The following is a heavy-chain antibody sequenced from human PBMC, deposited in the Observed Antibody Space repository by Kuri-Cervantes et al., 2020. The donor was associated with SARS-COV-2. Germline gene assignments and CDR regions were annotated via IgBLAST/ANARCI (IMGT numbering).Heavy chain of an antibody. J-gene: IGHJ3*02. CDR3: ARTYDTVTGDAFDI. V-gene: IGHV4-39*07. D-gene: IGHD4-11*01. CDR1: CGFISSGGYY. CDR2: IYHSGST. Sequence: ESLKISCTVSCGFISSGGYYWGWIRQPPGKGLEWIGSIYHSGSTYYNPSLKSRVTISVDTSKNQFSLKMSSVTAADTAVYYCARTYDTVTGDAFDIWGQGTMVTVSS.